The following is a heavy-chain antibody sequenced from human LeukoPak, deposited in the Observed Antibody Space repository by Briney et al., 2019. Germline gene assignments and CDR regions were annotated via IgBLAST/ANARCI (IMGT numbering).Heavy chain of an antibody. CDR2: ISGIGGST. CDR3: AKGILGYCSGGSCRLPFDI. J-gene: IGHJ3*02. V-gene: IGHV3-23*01. CDR1: GFTFSSYA. Sequence: PGGSLRLSCAASGFTFSSYAMSWVRQAPGKGLEWVSAISGIGGSTYYADSVKGRFTISRDNSKNTLYLQMNSLRAEDTAVYYCAKGILGYCSGGSCRLPFDIWGQGTMVTVSS. D-gene: IGHD2-15*01.